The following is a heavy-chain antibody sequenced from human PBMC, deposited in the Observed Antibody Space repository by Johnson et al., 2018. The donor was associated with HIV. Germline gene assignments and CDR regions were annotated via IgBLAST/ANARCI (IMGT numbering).Heavy chain of an antibody. J-gene: IGHJ3*02. Sequence: QVQLVESGGGVVQPGRSLRLSCAASGFTFSSYGMHWVRQAPGKGLEWVAVISYDGSNKYYADSVKGRFTISRENSKHTLYLQMNSLRAEDTAVYYCARGLHHSTSWTDHFDIWGHGTMVIVSS. CDR2: ISYDGSNK. CDR1: GFTFSSYG. D-gene: IGHD6-13*01. V-gene: IGHV3-30*03. CDR3: ARGLHHSTSWTDHFDI.